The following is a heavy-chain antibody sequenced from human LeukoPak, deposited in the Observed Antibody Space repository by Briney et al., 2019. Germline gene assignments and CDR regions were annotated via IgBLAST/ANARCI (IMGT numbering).Heavy chain of an antibody. Sequence: GGSLRLSCAASGFTFTDYYMSWIRQAPGKGLEWISYISSSGRYTHYADSLKGRFTISRDNAINSLYLQINSLTAEDTAVYFCVRDTAMVIDYWGRGTLVTVSS. V-gene: IGHV3-11*06. CDR3: VRDTAMVIDY. D-gene: IGHD2-21*01. J-gene: IGHJ4*02. CDR1: GFTFTDYY. CDR2: ISSSGRYT.